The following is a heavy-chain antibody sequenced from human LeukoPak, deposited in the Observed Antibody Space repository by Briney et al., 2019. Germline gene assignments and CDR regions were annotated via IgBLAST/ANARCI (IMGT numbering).Heavy chain of an antibody. J-gene: IGHJ3*02. CDR2: IVVGSGNT. V-gene: IGHV1-58*01. CDR3: AAETMRGAWDDAFDI. D-gene: IGHD1-26*01. CDR1: GFTFTSSA. Sequence: SVKVSCKASGFTFTSSAVQWVRQARGQRPEWIGWIVVGSGNTNYAQKFQERVTITRDMSTSTAYMELSSLRSEDTAVYYCAAETMRGAWDDAFDIWGQGTMVTVSS.